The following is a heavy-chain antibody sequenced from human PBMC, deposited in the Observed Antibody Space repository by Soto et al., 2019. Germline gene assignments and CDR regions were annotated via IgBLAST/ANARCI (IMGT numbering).Heavy chain of an antibody. D-gene: IGHD2-15*01. CDR2: IIPVFGTA. Sequence: EASVKVSCKTSGGTFSSYAISWVRQAPGQGLEWMGGIIPVFGTANYAQKFQGRVTITADESTSTAYMELSSLRSEDTAVYYCAGGGFVVVVVLPQGFDPWGRGTLVTVSS. CDR3: AGGGFVVVVVLPQGFDP. CDR1: GGTFSSYA. V-gene: IGHV1-69*13. J-gene: IGHJ5*02.